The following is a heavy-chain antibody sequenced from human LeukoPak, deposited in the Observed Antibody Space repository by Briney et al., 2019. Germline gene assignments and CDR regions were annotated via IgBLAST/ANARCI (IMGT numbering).Heavy chain of an antibody. Sequence: ASVKVSCKASGGTFSSYAISWVRQAPGQGLEWMGGIIPIFGTANYAQKFQGRVTMTRDTSTSTVYMELSSLRSEDTAVYYCARGSAYYYDSSGYPGFAPWGQGTMVTVSS. CDR3: ARGSAYYYDSSGYPGFAP. CDR1: GGTFSSYA. V-gene: IGHV1-69*05. J-gene: IGHJ3*01. D-gene: IGHD3-22*01. CDR2: IIPIFGTA.